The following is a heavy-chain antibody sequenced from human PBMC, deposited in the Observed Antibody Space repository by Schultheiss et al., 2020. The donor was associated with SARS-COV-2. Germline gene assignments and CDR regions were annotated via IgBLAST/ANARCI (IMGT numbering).Heavy chain of an antibody. CDR1: GGSISSGGYY. CDR3: ARGGAEYGSGIFDY. V-gene: IGHV4-61*08. J-gene: IGHJ4*02. Sequence: SETLSLTCTVSGGSISSGGYYWSWIRQHPGKGLEWIGYIHYSGSTYYNPSLKSRVTISVDTSKNQFSLKLSSVTAADTAVYYCARGGAEYGSGIFDYWGQGTLVTVSS. D-gene: IGHD3-10*01. CDR2: IHYSGST.